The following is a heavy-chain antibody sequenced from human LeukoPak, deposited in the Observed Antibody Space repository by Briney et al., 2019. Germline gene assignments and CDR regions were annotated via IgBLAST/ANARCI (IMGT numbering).Heavy chain of an antibody. Sequence: SETLSLTCAVYGASFSGYYWSWIRQPPGKGLEWIGEINHSGSTKYNPSLKSRVTISVDTSKNQFSLKLSSVTAADTAVYYCARHFRELIWYDSSGYLDYWGQGTLVTVSS. CDR1: GASFSGYY. V-gene: IGHV4-34*01. CDR2: INHSGST. CDR3: ARHFRELIWYDSSGYLDY. D-gene: IGHD3-22*01. J-gene: IGHJ4*02.